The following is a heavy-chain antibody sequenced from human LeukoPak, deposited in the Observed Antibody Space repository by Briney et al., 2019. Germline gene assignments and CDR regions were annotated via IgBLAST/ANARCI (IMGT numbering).Heavy chain of an antibody. CDR1: GFSFSSYS. CDR2: ISSGSSTT. D-gene: IGHD1-26*01. CDR3: ARGAATE. V-gene: IGHV3-48*02. Sequence: GGSLRLSCAASGFSFSSYSMNWVRQAPGKGLEWVSYISSGSSTTHYADSVKGLFTISRDNANNSLYVQMNSLRDEDTAVYYCARGAATEWGQGTLVTVSS. J-gene: IGHJ4*02.